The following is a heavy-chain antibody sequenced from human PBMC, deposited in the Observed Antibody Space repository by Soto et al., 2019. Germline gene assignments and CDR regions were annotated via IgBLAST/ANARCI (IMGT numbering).Heavy chain of an antibody. CDR3: AKDAVYGDGLWLPES. V-gene: IGHV3-53*01. Sequence: VSLRRTFSSVGFTFSEYSWMWVRQAPGKGLEWVWCIFVSGRRSYTPSLQGRVTISQXXXKXXXXLKXNSXXAKXTAVYYCAKDAVYGDGLWLPESWGQGT. D-gene: IGHD4-17*01. CDR1: GFTFSEYS. J-gene: IGHJ5*02. CDR2: IFVSGRR.